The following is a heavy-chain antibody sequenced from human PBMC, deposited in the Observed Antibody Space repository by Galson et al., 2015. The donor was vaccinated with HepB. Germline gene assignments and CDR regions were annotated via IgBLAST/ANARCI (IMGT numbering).Heavy chain of an antibody. V-gene: IGHV1-2*02. J-gene: IGHJ6*03. D-gene: IGHD1-26*01. CDR2: INPNSGGT. CDR3: ARGEWELLLAYYYMDV. CDR1: GYTFTGYY. Sequence: SVKVSCKASGYTFTGYYMHWVRQAPGQGLEWMGWINPNSGGTNYAQKFQGRVTMTRDTSISTAYMELSRLRSDDTAVYYCARGEWELLLAYYYMDVWGKGTTVTVSS.